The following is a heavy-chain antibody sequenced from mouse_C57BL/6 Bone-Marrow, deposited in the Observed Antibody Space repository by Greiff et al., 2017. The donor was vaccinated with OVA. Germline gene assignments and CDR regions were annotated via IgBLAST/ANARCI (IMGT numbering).Heavy chain of an antibody. J-gene: IGHJ1*03. V-gene: IGHV5-17*01. CDR3: ARGTTVVYWYFDD. Sequence: EVHLVESGGGLVKPGGSLKLSCAASGFTFSDYGMHWVRQAPEKGLEWVAYISSGSSTIYYADTVKGRFTISRDNAKNTLFLQMTSLRSEDTAMYYCARGTTVVYWYFDDWGTGTTVTVSS. CDR2: ISSGSSTI. D-gene: IGHD1-1*01. CDR1: GFTFSDYG.